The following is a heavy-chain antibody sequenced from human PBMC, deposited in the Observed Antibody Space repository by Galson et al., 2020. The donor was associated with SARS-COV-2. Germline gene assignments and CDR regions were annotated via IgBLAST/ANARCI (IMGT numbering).Heavy chain of an antibody. D-gene: IGHD6-13*01. CDR2: IIPILGIA. J-gene: IGHJ4*02. V-gene: IGHV1-69*10. Sequence: SSVQVSCKASGGTFSSYAISWVRQAPGQGREWMGGIIPILGIANHAQKFQGRVTITADKSTSTAYMELSSLRSEDTAVYYCTRENGGAYSSRWYGGLIDYWGQGTLVTVSS. CDR3: TRENGGAYSSRWYGGLIDY. CDR1: GGTFSSYA.